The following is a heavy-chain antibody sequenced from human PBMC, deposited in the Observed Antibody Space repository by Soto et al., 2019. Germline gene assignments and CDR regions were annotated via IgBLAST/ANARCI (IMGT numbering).Heavy chain of an antibody. J-gene: IGHJ4*02. CDR3: ARGPGLPSDY. V-gene: IGHV1-8*01. Sequence: ASVKVSSKASGYTFSIYDNNWVRQATGQGLEWMGWMNPNSGNTVYAQKFQGRVTMTRNTSISTAYMELSSLRSEDTAVYDCARGPGLPSDYWGQGTLVTVSS. D-gene: IGHD2-15*01. CDR2: MNPNSGNT. CDR1: GYTFSIYD.